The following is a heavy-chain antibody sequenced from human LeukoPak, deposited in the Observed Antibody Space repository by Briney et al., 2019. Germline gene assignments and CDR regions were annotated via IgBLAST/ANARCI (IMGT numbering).Heavy chain of an antibody. CDR3: TADPYGGNPVDY. CDR2: IKSNTDGGTT. V-gene: IGHV3-15*01. J-gene: IGHJ4*02. CDR1: GFTFINAW. D-gene: IGHD4-23*01. Sequence: GGSLGLSCTTSGFTFINAWMSWVRQAPGKGLEWVGRIKSNTDGGTTDYAAPVKGRFTISRDDSKNRLYLQMNSLKTEDTAVYYCTADPYGGNPVDYWGQGTLVIVSS.